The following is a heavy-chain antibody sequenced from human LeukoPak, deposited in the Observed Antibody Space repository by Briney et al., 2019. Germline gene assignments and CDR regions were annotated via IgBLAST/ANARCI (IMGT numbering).Heavy chain of an antibody. V-gene: IGHV1-18*01. CDR1: GYTFTSYS. J-gene: IGHJ4*02. Sequence: ASVKVSCKASGYTFTSYSISWVRQAPGQGLEWMGWISAYNGNTNYAQKLQGRVTMTTDTSTSTAYMELRILRSDDTAVYYCARAGGDNCLEGDDYWGQGTLVTVSP. CDR3: ARAGGDNCLEGDDY. D-gene: IGHD1-1*01. CDR2: ISAYNGNT.